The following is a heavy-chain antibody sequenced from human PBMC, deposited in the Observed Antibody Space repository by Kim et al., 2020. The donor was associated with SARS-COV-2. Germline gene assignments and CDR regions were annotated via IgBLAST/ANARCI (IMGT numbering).Heavy chain of an antibody. Sequence: GGSLRLSCAASGFTFSSYAMHWVRQAPGKGLEWVAVISYDGSNKYYADSVKGRFTISRDNSKNTLYLQMNSLRAEDTAVYYCARDGGDIVVVPAALPDY. CDR3: ARDGGDIVVVPAALPDY. V-gene: IGHV3-30-3*01. CDR1: GFTFSSYA. CDR2: ISYDGSNK. D-gene: IGHD2-2*01. J-gene: IGHJ4*01.